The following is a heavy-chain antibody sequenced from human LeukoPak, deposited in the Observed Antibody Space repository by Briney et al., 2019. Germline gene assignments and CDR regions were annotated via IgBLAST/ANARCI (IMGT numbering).Heavy chain of an antibody. V-gene: IGHV1-2*02. D-gene: IGHD1-7*01. J-gene: IGHJ6*03. Sequence: ASVKVSCKASGYTFTGYYMHWVRQAPGQGLEWMGWINPNSGGTNYAQKFQGRVTITRNTSISTVYMELSSLRSEDTAVYYCARGAGTTISYYHYYIDVWGKGTTVTVSS. CDR3: ARGAGTTISYYHYYIDV. CDR2: INPNSGGT. CDR1: GYTFTGYY.